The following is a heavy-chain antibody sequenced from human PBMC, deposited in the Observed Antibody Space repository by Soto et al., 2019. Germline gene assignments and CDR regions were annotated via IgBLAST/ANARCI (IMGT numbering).Heavy chain of an antibody. V-gene: IGHV4-31*03. D-gene: IGHD3-22*01. Sequence: SETLSLTCTVSGGSISSGGYYWSWIRQHPGKGLEWIGYIYYSGSTYYNPSLKSRVTISVDTSKNQFSLKLSSVTAADTAVYYCARTSYYYDSSGYYPNPKLKYYFFYGLDVWGQGTTVTVSS. CDR1: GGSISSGGYY. J-gene: IGHJ6*02. CDR3: ARTSYYYDSSGYYPNPKLKYYFFYGLDV. CDR2: IYYSGST.